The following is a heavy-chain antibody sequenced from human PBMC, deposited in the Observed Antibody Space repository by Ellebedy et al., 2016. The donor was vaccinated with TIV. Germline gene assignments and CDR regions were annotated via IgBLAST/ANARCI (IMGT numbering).Heavy chain of an antibody. D-gene: IGHD3-3*01. CDR2: ISSSSSAI. CDR3: ARAGGGFLEWLSQDYFDY. J-gene: IGHJ4*02. CDR1: GITLSNAW. Sequence: GESLKISCAASGITLSNAWMNWVRQAPGKGLEWVSYISSSSSAIYYADFVKGRFTISRDNAKNSLYLQMNSLRAEDTAVYNCARAGGGFLEWLSQDYFDYWGQGTLVTVSS. V-gene: IGHV3-48*01.